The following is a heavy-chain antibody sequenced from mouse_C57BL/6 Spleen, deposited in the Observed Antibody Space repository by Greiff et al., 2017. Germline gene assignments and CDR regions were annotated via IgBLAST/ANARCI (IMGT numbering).Heavy chain of an antibody. J-gene: IGHJ3*01. Sequence: EVKLVESGGGLVQPKGSLKLSCAASGFSFNTYAMNWVRQAPGKGLEWVARLRSESNNYATYYADSVKDRFTISRDDSESMLYLQMNNLRTEDTAMYYCVRPHYYGSSGAWFAYWGQGTLVTVSA. V-gene: IGHV10-1*01. D-gene: IGHD1-1*01. CDR1: GFSFNTYA. CDR3: VRPHYYGSSGAWFAY. CDR2: LRSESNNYAT.